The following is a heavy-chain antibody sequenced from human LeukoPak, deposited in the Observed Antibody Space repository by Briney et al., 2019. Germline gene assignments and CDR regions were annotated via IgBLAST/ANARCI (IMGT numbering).Heavy chain of an antibody. D-gene: IGHD6-19*01. Sequence: ASVKVSCKASGYTFTSYGISWVRQTPGQGLEWMGWISAYNGNTNYAQKLQGRVTMTTDTSTSTAYMELRSLRSDDTAVYYCAREAAGPRRSETDYWGQGTLVTVSS. CDR1: GYTFTSYG. V-gene: IGHV1-18*01. J-gene: IGHJ4*02. CDR3: AREAAGPRRSETDY. CDR2: ISAYNGNT.